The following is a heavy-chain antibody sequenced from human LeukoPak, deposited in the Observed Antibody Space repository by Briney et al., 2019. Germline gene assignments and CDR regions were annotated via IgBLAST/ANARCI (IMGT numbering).Heavy chain of an antibody. D-gene: IGHD3-10*01. Sequence: GGTLRLSCAASGFTFSSYGMSWVRQAPGKGLEWVAFIRSDGINKYYADSVKGRFTISRDNSKNTLYLQMNSLRAEDTAVYYCAKMGKTENHYGSGRFSYYYYMDVWGQGTLVTVSS. CDR2: IRSDGINK. J-gene: IGHJ6*03. CDR1: GFTFSSYG. V-gene: IGHV3-30*02. CDR3: AKMGKTENHYGSGRFSYYYYMDV.